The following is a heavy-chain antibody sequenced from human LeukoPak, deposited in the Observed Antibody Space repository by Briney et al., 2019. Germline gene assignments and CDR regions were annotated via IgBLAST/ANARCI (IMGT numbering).Heavy chain of an antibody. CDR1: GFYISGGYY. V-gene: IGHV4-38-2*02. D-gene: IGHD6-19*01. CDR2: IYRSGTT. CDR3: ARGICEGSSSGCYDF. J-gene: IGHJ4*02. Sequence: SETLSLTCTVSGFYISGGYYWAWIRQAPGKGLEWIGTIYRSGTTYNNPSLKSRVTMSVDTSMNHFSLNLMSMTAADTAVYYCARGICEGSSSGCYDFWGQGTLVTVSS.